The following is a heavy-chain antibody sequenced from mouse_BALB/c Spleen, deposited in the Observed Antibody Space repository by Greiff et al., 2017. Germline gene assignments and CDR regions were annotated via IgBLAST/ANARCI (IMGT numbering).Heavy chain of an antibody. V-gene: IGHV2-9*02. CDR2: IWAGGST. Sequence: VQLVESGPGLVAPSQSLSITCTVSGFSLTSYGVHWVRQPPGKGLEWLGVIWAGGSTNYNSALMSRLSISKDNSKSQVFLKMNSLQTDDTAMYYCARDRVPIYYYGSSSLYAMDYWGQGTSVTVSS. CDR1: GFSLTSYG. J-gene: IGHJ4*01. D-gene: IGHD1-1*01. CDR3: ARDRVPIYYYGSSSLYAMDY.